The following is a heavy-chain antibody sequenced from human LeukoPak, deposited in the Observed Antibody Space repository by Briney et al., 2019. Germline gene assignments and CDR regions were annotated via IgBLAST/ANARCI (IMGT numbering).Heavy chain of an antibody. D-gene: IGHD3-22*01. V-gene: IGHV1-69*06. J-gene: IGHJ3*02. Sequence: SVKVSCKASGGTFSRNAISWVRQAPGQGLEWMGGIIPIFGTANYAQKFQGRVTITADKSTSTAYMELSSLRSEDTAVYYCARAHYYDSSGYFYLSAFDIWGQGTMVTVSS. CDR3: ARAHYYDSSGYFYLSAFDI. CDR1: GGTFSRNA. CDR2: IIPIFGTA.